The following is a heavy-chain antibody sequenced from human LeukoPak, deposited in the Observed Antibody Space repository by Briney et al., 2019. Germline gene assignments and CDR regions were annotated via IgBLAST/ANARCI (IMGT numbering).Heavy chain of an antibody. CDR2: IYFSGKT. Sequence: TGGSLRLSCAASGFTLSSYSMNWVRQPPGKGLEWIGSIYFSGKTYYNPSLKSRITVSVDTSQNQFSLKLSSVTAADTAVYYCARHENARSSSGLEYWGQGTLVTVSS. J-gene: IGHJ4*02. CDR1: GFTLSSYSMN. D-gene: IGHD6-25*01. CDR3: ARHENARSSSGLEY. V-gene: IGHV4-59*04.